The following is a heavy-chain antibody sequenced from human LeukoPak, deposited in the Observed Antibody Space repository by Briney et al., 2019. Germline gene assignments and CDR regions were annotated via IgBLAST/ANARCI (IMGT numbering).Heavy chain of an antibody. J-gene: IGHJ6*02. CDR3: ARDSYGMDV. CDR2: ISYDGSNK. Sequence: GGSLRLSCAASGFTFSSYGMHWVRQAPGKGLEWVAVISYDGSNKYYADSVKGRFTISRDNSKNTLYLQMNSLRAEDTAVYYCARDSYGMDVWGQGTTVTVSS. V-gene: IGHV3-30*03. CDR1: GFTFSSYG.